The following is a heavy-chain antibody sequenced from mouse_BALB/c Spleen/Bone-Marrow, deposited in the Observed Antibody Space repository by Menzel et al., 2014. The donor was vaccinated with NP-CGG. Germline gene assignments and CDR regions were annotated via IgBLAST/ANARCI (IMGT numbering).Heavy chain of an antibody. CDR3: ARREVRREGYYVDY. Sequence: DLVKPGASVKLSCTASGYTFTSYWINWIKQRPGQGLEWIGRIAPGSGSTYYNEMFKGKATLTVDTSSSTAYIQLSSLSSEDSAVYFCARREVRREGYYVDYWGQGTTLTVSS. D-gene: IGHD2-14*01. CDR2: IAPGSGST. CDR1: GYTFTSYW. J-gene: IGHJ2*01. V-gene: IGHV1S41*01.